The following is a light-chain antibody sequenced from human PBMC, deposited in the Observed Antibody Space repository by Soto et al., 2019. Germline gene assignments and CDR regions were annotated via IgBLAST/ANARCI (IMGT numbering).Light chain of an antibody. CDR2: GAS. CDR3: QQYGRSIT. J-gene: IGKJ5*01. V-gene: IGKV3-20*01. Sequence: EIVMTQSPATLSVSPGARAPLSCRASQSVTSSYLAWYQQKPGQAPRLLIYGASSRATGIPDRFSGSGSGTDFSLTINRLEPEDFAVYYCQQYGRSITFGQGTRLEIK. CDR1: QSVTSSY.